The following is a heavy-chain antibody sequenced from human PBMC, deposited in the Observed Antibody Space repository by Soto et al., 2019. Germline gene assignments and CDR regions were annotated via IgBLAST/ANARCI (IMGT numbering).Heavy chain of an antibody. CDR1: GAALNSGNYY. CDR3: ARLRIATNNYKWFGP. Sequence: SETLSLTCSVSGAALNSGNYYWSWIRQVPGKGLEWIGHIYVTGAVDYNPSLRDRITISQDTSERQFSLNLRLVTAADTAVYYCARLRIATNNYKWFGPWGQGTLVTVSS. CDR2: IYVTGAV. V-gene: IGHV4-31*03. J-gene: IGHJ5*02. D-gene: IGHD2-21*01.